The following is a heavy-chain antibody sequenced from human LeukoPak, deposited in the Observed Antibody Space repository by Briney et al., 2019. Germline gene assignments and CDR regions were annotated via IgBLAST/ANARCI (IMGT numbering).Heavy chain of an antibody. J-gene: IGHJ4*02. CDR2: ISGSGAST. Sequence: GGSLRLSCAASGFTFSSYAMSWVRQAPGKGLEWVSLISGSGASTYYADSMKGRFTIPRDNSKNTLYLQMNSLRAEDTAVYYCATGRWYCDYWGQGTLVTVSS. V-gene: IGHV3-23*01. D-gene: IGHD6-13*01. CDR3: ATGRWYCDY. CDR1: GFTFSSYA.